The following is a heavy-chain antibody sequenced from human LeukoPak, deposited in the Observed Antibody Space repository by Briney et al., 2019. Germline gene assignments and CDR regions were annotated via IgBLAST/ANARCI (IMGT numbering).Heavy chain of an antibody. J-gene: IGHJ4*02. Sequence: PSGTLSLTCAVSGGSISSSNWWSWVRQPPGKGLEWIGEIYHSGSTNYNPFLKSRVTISVDKSKNQFSLKLSSVTAADTAIYYCAKAAGYSSSCYDYWGQGTLVTVSS. D-gene: IGHD6-13*01. CDR1: GGSISSSNW. CDR2: IYHSGST. CDR3: AKAAGYSSSCYDY. V-gene: IGHV4-4*02.